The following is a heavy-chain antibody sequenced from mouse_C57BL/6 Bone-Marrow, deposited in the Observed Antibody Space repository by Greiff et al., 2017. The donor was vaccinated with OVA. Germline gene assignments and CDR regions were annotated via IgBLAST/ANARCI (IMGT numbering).Heavy chain of an antibody. J-gene: IGHJ1*03. Sequence: QVQLKESGAELVRPGASVKLSCKASGYTFTDYYINWVKQRPGQGLEWIARIYPGSGNTYYNEKFKGKATLTAEKSSSTAYMQLSSLTSEDSAVYFCEGSSAYWYFDVWGTGTTVTVSS. CDR1: GYTFTDYY. CDR2: IYPGSGNT. D-gene: IGHD1-1*01. CDR3: EGSSAYWYFDV. V-gene: IGHV1-76*01.